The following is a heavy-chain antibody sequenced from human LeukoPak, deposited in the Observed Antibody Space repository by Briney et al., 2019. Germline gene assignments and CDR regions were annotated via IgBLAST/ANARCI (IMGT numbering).Heavy chain of an antibody. Sequence: PGGSLRLSCAASGFTFSSYEMNWVRQAPGKGLEWVSYISSSGSTIYYADSVKGRFTISRDNAKNSLYLQMNSLRAEDTAVYYCARDGGVGYSGYENPDAFDIWGQGTMVTVSS. CDR3: ARDGGVGYSGYENPDAFDI. J-gene: IGHJ3*02. CDR1: GFTFSSYE. D-gene: IGHD5-12*01. CDR2: ISSSGSTI. V-gene: IGHV3-48*03.